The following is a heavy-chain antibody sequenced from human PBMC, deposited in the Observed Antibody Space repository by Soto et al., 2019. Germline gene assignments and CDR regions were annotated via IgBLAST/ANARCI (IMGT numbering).Heavy chain of an antibody. J-gene: IGHJ6*01. D-gene: IGHD2-2*01. CDR3: ARDREVGPAAYYYYYYGMDV. CDR2: IWYDGSNK. CDR1: GFTFSSYG. Sequence: GGSLRLSCAASGFTFSSYGMHWVRQAPGKGLEWVAVIWYDGSNKYYADSVKGRFTISRDSSKNTLYLQMNSLRAEDTAVYYCARDREVGPAAYYYYYYGMDVWGQGTTVTVSS. V-gene: IGHV3-33*01.